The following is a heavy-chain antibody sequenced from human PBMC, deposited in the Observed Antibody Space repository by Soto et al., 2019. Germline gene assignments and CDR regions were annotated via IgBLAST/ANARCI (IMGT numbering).Heavy chain of an antibody. D-gene: IGHD6-19*01. CDR2: INPSGGST. Sequence: QVQLVQSGAEVKRPGASVKVSCKASGYTFTTYQIHWVRQAPGQGLEWMGTINPSGGSTSYAQRFQGRVTMTRDTSTSTVYVDLSSLRSEDTALYYCARGDSNGWHFDSWGRGTLVTVSS. V-gene: IGHV1-46*01. J-gene: IGHJ4*02. CDR3: ARGDSNGWHFDS. CDR1: GYTFTTYQ.